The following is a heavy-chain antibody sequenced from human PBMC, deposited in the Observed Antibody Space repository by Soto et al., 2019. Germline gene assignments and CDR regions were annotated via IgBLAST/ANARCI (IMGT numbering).Heavy chain of an antibody. J-gene: IGHJ4*02. Sequence: SLKISCAASGFTFDDYAMHWVRQAPGKGLEWVSGISWNSGSIGYADSVKGRFTISRDNAKNSLYLQMNSLRAEDTALYYCAKDIRPGTTITRVYYFDYWGQGTLVTVSS. CDR2: ISWNSGSI. CDR3: AKDIRPGTTITRVYYFDY. D-gene: IGHD5-12*01. CDR1: GFTFDDYA. V-gene: IGHV3-9*01.